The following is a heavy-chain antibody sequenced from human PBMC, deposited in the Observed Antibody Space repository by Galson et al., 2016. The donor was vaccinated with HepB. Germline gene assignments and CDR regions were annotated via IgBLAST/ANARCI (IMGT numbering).Heavy chain of an antibody. CDR1: GFTFGNYA. D-gene: IGHD5-18*01. CDR3: PRARGYSFGYSAY. V-gene: IGHV3-49*03. J-gene: IGHJ4*02. Sequence: SLRLSCATSGFTFGNYAMSWFRQAPGKGLEWVGFIRSKAYGGTAEYAASVKARFTISRDDSKSIAYLQMNSLKTEDTAGYYCPRARGYSFGYSAYWGQGTLVTVSA. CDR2: IRSKAYGGTA.